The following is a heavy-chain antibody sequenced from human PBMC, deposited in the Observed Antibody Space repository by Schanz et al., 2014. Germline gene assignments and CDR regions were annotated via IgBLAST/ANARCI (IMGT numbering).Heavy chain of an antibody. J-gene: IGHJ4*02. CDR3: VRDSFFAFDY. CDR1: GFTFSSYS. Sequence: EVQLLESGGGLVQPGGSLRLSCTASGFTFSSYSMNWVRQAPGKGLEWVSNVSRSTPDIYYADSVKGRFTMSRDNAKNSVLLQMNSLRAEDTSVYYCVRDSFFAFDYWGQGTLVTVSS. CDR2: VSRSTPDI. V-gene: IGHV3-48*01. D-gene: IGHD3-3*01.